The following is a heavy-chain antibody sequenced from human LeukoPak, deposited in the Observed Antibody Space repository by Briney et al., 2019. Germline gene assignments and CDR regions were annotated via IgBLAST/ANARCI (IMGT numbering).Heavy chain of an antibody. CDR3: ARQWDGSGSSPNWFDP. J-gene: IGHJ5*02. D-gene: IGHD3-10*01. CDR2: ISAYNGNT. V-gene: IGHV1-18*01. CDR1: GYTITSYG. Sequence: GASVKVSCKASGYTITSYGISWVRQAPGQGLEWMGWISAYNGNTNYAQKLQGRVTMTTDTSTSTAYMELRSLRSDDTAVYYCARQWDGSGSSPNWFDPWGQGTLVTVSS.